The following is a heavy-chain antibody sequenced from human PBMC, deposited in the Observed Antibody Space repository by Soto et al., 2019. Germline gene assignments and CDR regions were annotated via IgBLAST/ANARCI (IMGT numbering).Heavy chain of an antibody. V-gene: IGHV3-30*03. CDR1: GFTFNNYG. CDR3: AEQTGSWCYYNVGSGGHFDH. Sequence: QVQLVESGGGVVQPGGSLTLSCAASGFTFNNYGMHWVRQAPGKGLEWVIVISFDGRNTYYADSVKGRFTISRDNSKNMLHLHMTSMRAEDTAVYYCAEQTGSWCYYNVGSGGHFDHWGQGTLVTVSS. CDR2: ISFDGRNT. D-gene: IGHD3-10*01. J-gene: IGHJ4*02.